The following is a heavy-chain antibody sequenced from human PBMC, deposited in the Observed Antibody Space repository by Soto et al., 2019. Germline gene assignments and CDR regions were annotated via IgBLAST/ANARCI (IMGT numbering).Heavy chain of an antibody. CDR3: AKKIGAVSGPHFDS. CDR1: GFTFNNYA. D-gene: IGHD6-19*01. CDR2: ISGGGVST. V-gene: IGHV3-23*01. Sequence: GGSLRLSSAASGFTFNNYAMSWVRQAPGKGLEWVSVISGGGVSTYYADSVKGRFTISRDNSKNTLYLQMNSLRAEDTAVYFCAKKIGAVSGPHFDSWGQGTQVTVSS. J-gene: IGHJ4*02.